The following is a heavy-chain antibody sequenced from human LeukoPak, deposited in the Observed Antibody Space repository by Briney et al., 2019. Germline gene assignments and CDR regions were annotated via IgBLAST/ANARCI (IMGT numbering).Heavy chain of an antibody. D-gene: IGHD6-19*01. CDR3: ARDFGARGWLDY. J-gene: IGHJ4*02. CDR2: ISSSSSYI. CDR1: GFTFSSYS. V-gene: IGHV3-21*01. Sequence: GGSLRLSCAASGFTFSSYSMNWVRQAPGKGLEWVSSISSSSSYIYYADSVKGRFTISRDHAKNSLYLQMNSLRVEDTAVYYCARDFGARGWLDYWGRGTLVTVSS.